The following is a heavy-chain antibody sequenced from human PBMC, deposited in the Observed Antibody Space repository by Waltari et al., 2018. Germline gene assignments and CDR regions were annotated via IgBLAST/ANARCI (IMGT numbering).Heavy chain of an antibody. V-gene: IGHV4-31*03. D-gene: IGHD2-21*02. CDR2: IYYSGST. J-gene: IGHJ4*02. CDR1: GGSISSGGYY. CDR3: ARESVGVVTSYFDY. Sequence: QVQLQESGPGLVKPSQTLSLTCPFSGGSISSGGYYWSWIRQHPGKGLEWIGYIYYSGSTYYNPSLKSRVTISVDTSKNQFSLKLSSVTAADTAVYYCARESVGVVTSYFDYWGQGTLVTVSS.